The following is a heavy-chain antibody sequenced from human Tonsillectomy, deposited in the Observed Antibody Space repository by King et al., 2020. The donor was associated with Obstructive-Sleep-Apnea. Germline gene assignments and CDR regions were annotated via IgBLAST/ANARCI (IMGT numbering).Heavy chain of an antibody. J-gene: IGHJ6*02. V-gene: IGHV3-66*01. CDR2: IYTAGGT. CDR1: GFTVSSKY. Sequence: VQLVESGGGLVQPGGSLRLSCAVSGFTVSSKYMTWVRQAPGKGLDWVSVIYTAGGTYYADSVKGRFTISRDNSKNTLYLQMNSLRAEDTAVYYCARVGYYYGMDVWGQGTTVTVSS. CDR3: ARVGYYYGMDV.